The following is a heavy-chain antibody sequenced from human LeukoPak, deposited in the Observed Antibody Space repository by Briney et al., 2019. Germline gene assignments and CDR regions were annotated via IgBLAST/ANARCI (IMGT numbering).Heavy chain of an antibody. CDR2: IYSGGST. D-gene: IGHD3-9*01. Sequence: PGGSLRLSCAASGFTVSSNYMSWVRQAPGKGLEWVSVIYSGGSTYYADSVKGRFTISRDNSKNTLYLQMNSLRAEDTAVYYCARENTDILTGYYLDYWGQGTLVTVSS. J-gene: IGHJ4*02. V-gene: IGHV3-53*01. CDR3: ARENTDILTGYYLDY. CDR1: GFTVSSNY.